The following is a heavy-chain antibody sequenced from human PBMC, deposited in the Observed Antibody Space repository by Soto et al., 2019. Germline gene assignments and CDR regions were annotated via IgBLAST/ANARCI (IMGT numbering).Heavy chain of an antibody. Sequence: QVQLQESGPGLVKPSQTLSLTCTVSGGSISSGDYYWSWIRQPPGKGLEWIGYILYSGTTNYNPSLESPLTVSGDTSKNQFSLKLTSVTAADTAVYYCARNGALDYWGRGTLVTVSS. CDR3: ARNGALDY. CDR2: ILYSGTT. D-gene: IGHD2-8*01. V-gene: IGHV4-30-4*01. J-gene: IGHJ4*02. CDR1: GGSISSGDYY.